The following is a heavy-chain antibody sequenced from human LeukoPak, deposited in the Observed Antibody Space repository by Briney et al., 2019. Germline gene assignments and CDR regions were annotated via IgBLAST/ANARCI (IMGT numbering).Heavy chain of an antibody. V-gene: IGHV3-30-3*01. Sequence: GRSLRLPCAASGFTFSSYAMHWVRQAPGKGLEWVAVISYDGSNKYYADSVKGRFTISRDNSKNTLYLQMNSLRAEDTAVYYCARSYITMIVVVTYFDYWGQGTLVTVSS. CDR1: GFTFSSYA. CDR2: ISYDGSNK. CDR3: ARSYITMIVVVTYFDY. D-gene: IGHD3-22*01. J-gene: IGHJ4*02.